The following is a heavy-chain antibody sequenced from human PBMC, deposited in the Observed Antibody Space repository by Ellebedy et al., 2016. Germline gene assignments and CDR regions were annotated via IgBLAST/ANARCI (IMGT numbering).Heavy chain of an antibody. CDR1: GGSISSGGYS. CDR3: ASQETQTTVTTGYFDY. Sequence: SETLSLTXTVSGGSISSGGYSWSWIRQPPGKGLEWIGYIYYSGSTYYNPSLKSRVTISVDTSKNQFSLKLSSVTAADTAVYYCASQETQTTVTTGYFDYWGQGTLVTVSS. D-gene: IGHD4-17*01. V-gene: IGHV4-31*03. CDR2: IYYSGST. J-gene: IGHJ4*02.